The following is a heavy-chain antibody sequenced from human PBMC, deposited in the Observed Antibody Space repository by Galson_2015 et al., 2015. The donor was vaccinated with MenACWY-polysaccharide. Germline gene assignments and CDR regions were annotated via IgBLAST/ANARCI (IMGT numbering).Heavy chain of an antibody. CDR3: AREGSRIVFHAFDT. D-gene: IGHD6-13*01. V-gene: IGHV3-33*01. J-gene: IGHJ3*02. CDR1: GSRFSNSG. Sequence: AASGSRFSNSGMHWVRQAPGKGLEWVAVIQYDGSKIVYADSVKGRFTISRDNSKNTLFLEMNSLGAEDTAVYYCAREGSRIVFHAFDTWGQGTMVTVSS. CDR2: IQYDGSKI.